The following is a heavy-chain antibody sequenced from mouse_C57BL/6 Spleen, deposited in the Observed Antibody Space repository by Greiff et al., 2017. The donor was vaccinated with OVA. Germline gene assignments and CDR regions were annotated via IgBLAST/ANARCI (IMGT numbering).Heavy chain of an antibody. J-gene: IGHJ1*03. V-gene: IGHV5-4*01. CDR2: ISDGGSYT. CDR3: ARDRDGYRYFDV. Sequence: EVKLVESGGGLVKPGGSLKLSCAASGFTFSSYAMSWVRQTPEKRLAWVATISDGGSYTYYPDNVKGRFTISRDNAKNNLYLQMSHLKSEDTAMYYCARDRDGYRYFDVWGTGTTVTVSS. D-gene: IGHD2-3*01. CDR1: GFTFSSYA.